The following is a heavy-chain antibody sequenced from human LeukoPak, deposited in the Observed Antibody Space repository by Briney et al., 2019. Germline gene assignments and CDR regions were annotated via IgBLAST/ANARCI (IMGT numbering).Heavy chain of an antibody. V-gene: IGHV4-39*01. D-gene: IGHD6-19*01. J-gene: IGHJ4*02. CDR2: TDYRGTT. CDR1: GGSISSSSYY. CDR3: ARHRYSSGCADY. Sequence: SETLPLTCIVSGGSISSSSYYWGWIRQPPGKGLEWIGSTDYRGTTYHNPSLNRRVTISVDTSKKKFSLELSSVTAADTAVYYCARHRYSSGCADYWGQGTLVTVSS.